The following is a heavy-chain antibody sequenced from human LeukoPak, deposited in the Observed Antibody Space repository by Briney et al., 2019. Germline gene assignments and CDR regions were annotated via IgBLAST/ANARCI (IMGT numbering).Heavy chain of an antibody. J-gene: IGHJ5*02. CDR3: ARRLTQYDCFDP. CDR2: THYRSKWYN. CDR1: GDSVSSNSAA. V-gene: IGHV6-1*01. Sequence: SQTLSLTCAISGDSVSSNSAAWNWIRQSPSRGLEWLGRTHYRSKWYNDYAVSVRGRITVNPDTSKNQFSLHLNSVTPEDTAVYYCARRLTQYDCFDPWGQGILVTVSS. D-gene: IGHD2-2*01.